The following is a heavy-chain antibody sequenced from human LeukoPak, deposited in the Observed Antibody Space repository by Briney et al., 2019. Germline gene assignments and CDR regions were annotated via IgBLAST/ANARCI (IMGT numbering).Heavy chain of an antibody. CDR3: AVRGWAYCGGDCYSFGDY. CDR2: INPNSGGT. Sequence: ASVKVSCKASGYTFTVYYMHWVRQAPGQGLEWMGWINPNSGGTNYAQKFQGRVTMTRDTSISTAYMELSRLRSDDTAVYYCAVRGWAYCGGDCYSFGDYWGQGTLVTVSS. CDR1: GYTFTVYY. D-gene: IGHD2-21*02. J-gene: IGHJ4*02. V-gene: IGHV1-2*02.